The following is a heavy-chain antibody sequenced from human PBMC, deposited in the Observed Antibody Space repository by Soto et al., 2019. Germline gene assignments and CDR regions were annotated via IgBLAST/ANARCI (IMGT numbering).Heavy chain of an antibody. CDR2: ISSSSSYI. D-gene: IGHD3-10*01. J-gene: IGHJ3*02. CDR1: GFSFSSYV. Sequence: PGGSLRLACAASGFSFSSYVMNWVRQAPGKGLEWVSCISSSSSYIYYADSVKGRFTISRDNAKNSLYLQMNSLRAEDTAVYYCARAATVYYYGSGSYYIVESAFDIWGQGTMVTVSS. CDR3: ARAATVYYYGSGSYYIVESAFDI. V-gene: IGHV3-21*01.